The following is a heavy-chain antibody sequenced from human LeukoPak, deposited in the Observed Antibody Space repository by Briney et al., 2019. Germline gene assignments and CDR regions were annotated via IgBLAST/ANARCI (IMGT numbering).Heavy chain of an antibody. J-gene: IGHJ3*02. V-gene: IGHV2-70*11. Sequence: LRLSCAASGFTFSSYWMSWVRQPPGKALEWLARIDWDDDKYYSTSLKTRLTISKDTSKNQVVLTMTNMDPVDTATYYCARRPVAAGPAAFDIWGQGTVVTVSS. CDR2: IDWDDDK. CDR3: ARRPVAAGPAAFDI. D-gene: IGHD6-13*01. CDR1: GFTFSSYW.